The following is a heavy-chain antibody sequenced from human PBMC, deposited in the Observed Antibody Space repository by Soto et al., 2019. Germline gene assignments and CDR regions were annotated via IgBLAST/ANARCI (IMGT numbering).Heavy chain of an antibody. V-gene: IGHV3-23*01. CDR3: AKDINFIIVRGPYYFEY. J-gene: IGHJ4*02. Sequence: GGSLRLSGVASGFTFSNYAMSWVRQAPGKGLEWVSGISASGDTTYSADSVKGRFTISRDNSKNTLYLQMNSLRADDTAVYYCAKDINFIIVRGPYYFEYWGQGTLVTVSS. CDR1: GFTFSNYA. CDR2: ISASGDTT. D-gene: IGHD3-10*01.